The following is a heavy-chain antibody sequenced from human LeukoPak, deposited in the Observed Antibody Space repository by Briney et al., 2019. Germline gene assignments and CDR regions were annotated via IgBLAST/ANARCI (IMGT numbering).Heavy chain of an antibody. CDR2: IIPIFGTA. V-gene: IGHV1-69*05. J-gene: IGHJ6*03. D-gene: IGHD3-10*01. Sequence: SSPTLVYHASGNTFSSDGAYWLVQAAGQEIEWMGGIIPIFGTANYAQKFQGRVTITTDESTSTAYMELSGLRSEDTAVYYCARVRPGNYYMDVWGKGTTVTVSS. CDR1: GNTFSSDG. CDR3: ARVRPGNYYMDV.